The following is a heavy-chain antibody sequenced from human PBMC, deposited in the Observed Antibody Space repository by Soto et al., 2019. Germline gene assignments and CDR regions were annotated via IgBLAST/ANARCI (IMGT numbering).Heavy chain of an antibody. CDR1: GGPMNNYY. Sequence: QVQLQESGPGLVKPSETLSLTCTISGGPMNNYYCSWFRQPRGQGLEWIGYMGYNGFTRYNPSLRSRVAISLDTAKNQFSLNLSSVTAADTALYYCARQGFGELHGLVDVWVQGITVTVSS. D-gene: IGHD3-10*01. V-gene: IGHV4-59*08. CDR3: ARQGFGELHGLVDV. J-gene: IGHJ6*02. CDR2: MGYNGFT.